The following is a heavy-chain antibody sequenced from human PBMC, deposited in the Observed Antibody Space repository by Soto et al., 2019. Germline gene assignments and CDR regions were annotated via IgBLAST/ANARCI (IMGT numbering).Heavy chain of an antibody. V-gene: IGHV3-33*01. Sequence: PXGSLRLSCAAAGFTFSSYGMHWVRQAPGKGLDWVAVIWYDGSNKYYADSVKGRLTISRDNSKNTLYLQMNSLRAEDTAVYYCARDPSLRRYYYDSSGYYYGWFDTWGQGTLVTSPQ. CDR1: GFTFSSYG. CDR2: IWYDGSNK. CDR3: ARDPSLRRYYYDSSGYYYGWFDT. D-gene: IGHD3-22*01. J-gene: IGHJ5*02.